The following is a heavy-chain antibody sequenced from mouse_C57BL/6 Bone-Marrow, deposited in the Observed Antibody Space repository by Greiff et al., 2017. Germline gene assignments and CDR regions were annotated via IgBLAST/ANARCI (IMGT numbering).Heavy chain of an antibody. J-gene: IGHJ1*03. CDR1: GYSFTSYY. V-gene: IGHV1-66*01. CDR3: ARGTASTVVEGGYFDV. Sequence: QVQLQQSGPELVKPGASVKISCKASGYSFTSYYIHWVKQRPGQGLEWIGWIYPGSGNTKYNEKFKGKATLTADTSSSTAYMQLSSLTSEDSAVYYCARGTASTVVEGGYFDVWGTGTTVTGSS. D-gene: IGHD1-1*01. CDR2: IYPGSGNT.